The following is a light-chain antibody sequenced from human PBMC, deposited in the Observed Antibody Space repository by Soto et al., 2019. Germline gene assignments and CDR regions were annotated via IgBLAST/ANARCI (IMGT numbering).Light chain of an antibody. J-gene: IGKJ3*01. CDR1: QSISNY. V-gene: IGKV1-39*01. Sequence: DIPMTQSPSSLSASVGDRVTITCRASQSISNYLNWYQQKPWKAPKLLIYAASSLQSGVPSRFSGSLSCTDLTLTISSLQPEDFGTYYCQQSYSTPLFTVAPGNKVVIK. CDR3: QQSYSTPLFT. CDR2: AAS.